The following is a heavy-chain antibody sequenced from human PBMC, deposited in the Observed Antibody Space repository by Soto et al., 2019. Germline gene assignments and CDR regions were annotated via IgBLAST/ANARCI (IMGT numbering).Heavy chain of an antibody. CDR2: ISYDGSNK. Sequence: QVQLVESGGGVVQPGRSLRLSCAASGFTFSSYGMHWVRQAPGKGLEWVAVISYDGSNKYYADSVKGRFTISRDNSKNTLYLQMNSLRGEDTAVYYCAKDSTYYDFWSGYYSPTVAGYGLDYWGQGTLVTVSS. CDR3: AKDSTYYDFWSGYYSPTVAGYGLDY. D-gene: IGHD3-3*01. V-gene: IGHV3-30*18. CDR1: GFTFSSYG. J-gene: IGHJ4*02.